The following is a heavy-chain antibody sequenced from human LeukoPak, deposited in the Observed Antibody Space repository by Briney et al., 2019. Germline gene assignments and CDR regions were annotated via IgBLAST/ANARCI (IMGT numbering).Heavy chain of an antibody. V-gene: IGHV4-34*01. J-gene: IGHJ4*02. CDR2: INHSGST. Sequence: PSETLSLTCAVYGGSFSGYYWSWIRQPPGKGLEWIGEINHSGSTNYNPSLKSRVTISVDTSKNQFSLKLSSVTAADTAVYYCARSQQLPMHAVDYWGQGTLVTVPS. D-gene: IGHD6-13*01. CDR3: ARSQQLPMHAVDY. CDR1: GGSFSGYY.